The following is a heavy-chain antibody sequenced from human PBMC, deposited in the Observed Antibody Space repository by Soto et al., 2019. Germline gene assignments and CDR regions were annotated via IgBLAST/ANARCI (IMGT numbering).Heavy chain of an antibody. CDR1: GFTFSDYW. D-gene: IGHD1-1*01. CDR3: AKRLGTTDAFDI. J-gene: IGHJ3*02. Sequence: GGSLRLSCAASGFTFSDYWMNWIRQAPGKGLEWVSAISGSGGSTYYADSVKGRFTISRDNSKNTLYLQMNSLRAEDTAVYYCAKRLGTTDAFDIWGQGTMVTVSS. CDR2: ISGSGGST. V-gene: IGHV3-23*01.